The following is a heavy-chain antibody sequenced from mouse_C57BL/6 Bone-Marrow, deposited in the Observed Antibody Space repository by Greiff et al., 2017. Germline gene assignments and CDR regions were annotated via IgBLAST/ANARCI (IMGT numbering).Heavy chain of an antibody. J-gene: IGHJ1*03. D-gene: IGHD1-1*01. V-gene: IGHV2-5*01. CDR1: GFSLTSYG. CDR3: AKPPYYYGSSYRYFDV. CDR2: IWRGGST. Sequence: QVQLQQSGPGLVQPSQSLSITCTVSGFSLTSYGVHWVRQSPGKGLEWLGVIWRGGSTDYNAAFMSRLSITKDNSKSQVFFKMNSLQADDTAIYYCAKPPYYYGSSYRYFDVWGTGTTVTVSS.